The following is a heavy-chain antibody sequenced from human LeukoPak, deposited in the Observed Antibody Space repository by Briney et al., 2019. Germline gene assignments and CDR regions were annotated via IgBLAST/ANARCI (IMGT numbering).Heavy chain of an antibody. CDR3: AKDAPGGGWHHTFDY. J-gene: IGHJ4*02. D-gene: IGHD6-19*01. V-gene: IGHV3-9*01. Sequence: SLRLSCAASGFTFDDYAMHWVRQAPGKGLEWVSGISWNSGSIGYADSVKGRFTISRDNAKNSLYLQMNSLRPEDSALYYCAKDAPGGGWHHTFDYWGQGTLVTVSS. CDR1: GFTFDDYA. CDR2: ISWNSGSI.